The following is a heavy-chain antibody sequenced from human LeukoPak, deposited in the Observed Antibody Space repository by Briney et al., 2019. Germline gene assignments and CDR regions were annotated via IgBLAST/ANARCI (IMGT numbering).Heavy chain of an antibody. V-gene: IGHV1-18*01. CDR3: AREPLPLAVRQQWLVGGAWYYYGMDV. Sequence: GASVKVSCKASGYTFTSYGISWVRQAPGQGLEWMGWISAYNGNTNYAQKLQGRVTMTTDTSTSTAYMELRSLRSDDTAVYYCAREPLPLAVRQQWLVGGAWYYYGMDVWGQGTTVTVSS. CDR1: GYTFTSYG. D-gene: IGHD6-19*01. CDR2: ISAYNGNT. J-gene: IGHJ6*02.